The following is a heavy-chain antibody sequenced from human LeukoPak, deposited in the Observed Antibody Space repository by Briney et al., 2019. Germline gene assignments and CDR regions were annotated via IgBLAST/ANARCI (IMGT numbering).Heavy chain of an antibody. CDR3: ARTPGITVAGLFDY. CDR1: GGSISSYY. Sequence: PSETLSLTCTVSGGSISSYYWGWIRQPPGKGLEWIGYIYYSGSTNYNPSLKSRVTISVDTSKNQFSLKLSSVTAADTAVYYCARTPGITVAGLFDYWGQGTLVTVSS. D-gene: IGHD6-19*01. V-gene: IGHV4-59*08. J-gene: IGHJ4*02. CDR2: IYYSGST.